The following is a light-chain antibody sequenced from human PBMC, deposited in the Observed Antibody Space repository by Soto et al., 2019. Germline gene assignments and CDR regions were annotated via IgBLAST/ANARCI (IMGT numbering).Light chain of an antibody. Sequence: EIVLTQSPGTLSLSPGERATLSCRASQSLSSNYLAWYQQKPGQAPRLLMYGTSNRPTGIPDRFSGSGSGTDFTLTISRLEPEDFAVYYCQQYASSPPYTFGQWTKLDIK. J-gene: IGKJ2*01. CDR3: QQYASSPPYT. CDR2: GTS. V-gene: IGKV3-20*01. CDR1: QSLSSNY.